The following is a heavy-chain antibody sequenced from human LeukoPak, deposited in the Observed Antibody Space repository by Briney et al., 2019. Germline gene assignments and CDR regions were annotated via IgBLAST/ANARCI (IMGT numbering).Heavy chain of an antibody. V-gene: IGHV1-2*02. CDR3: ARDGPRNRNIVVVTALSPQPRY. D-gene: IGHD2-21*02. J-gene: IGHJ4*02. Sequence: ASVKVSCKASGYTFTNFGVSWVRQAPGQGLEWMGWINPNSGGTNYAQKFQGRVTMTRDTSISTAYMELSRLRSDDTAVYYCARDGPRNRNIVVVTALSPQPRYWGQGTLVTVSS. CDR1: GYTFTNFG. CDR2: INPNSGGT.